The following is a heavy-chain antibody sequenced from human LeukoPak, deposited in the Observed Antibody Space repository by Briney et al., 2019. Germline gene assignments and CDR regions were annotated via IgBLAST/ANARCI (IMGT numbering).Heavy chain of an antibody. V-gene: IGHV3-7*01. J-gene: IGHJ1*01. CDR1: GFTFSNYW. CDR3: ATYSSLNRREFQY. Sequence: SGGSLRLSCEGSGFTFSNYWMGWVRQAPGKGLQWVAYIKTDGSEKYYVDSVKGRFTISRDNAKNSLYLQMNSLRAEDTAVYYCATYSSLNRREFQYWGQGTLLTVSS. CDR2: IKTDGSEK. D-gene: IGHD3-22*01.